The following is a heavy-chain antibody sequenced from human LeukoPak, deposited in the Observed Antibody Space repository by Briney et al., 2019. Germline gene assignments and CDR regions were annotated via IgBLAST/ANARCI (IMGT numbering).Heavy chain of an antibody. J-gene: IGHJ5*02. V-gene: IGHV6-1*01. CDR3: ARDSWGILNWFDP. D-gene: IGHD7-27*01. CDR1: RDIASSNSAA. Sequence: SQTLSLTCAISRDIASSNSAAWHWIRQSPSRGLEWLARTYYRSKLYNDYAVSVKSRLTINPDTSKNQFSLQLNSVTPEDTAVYYCARDSWGILNWFDPWGQGTRVTVSS. CDR2: TYYRSKLYN.